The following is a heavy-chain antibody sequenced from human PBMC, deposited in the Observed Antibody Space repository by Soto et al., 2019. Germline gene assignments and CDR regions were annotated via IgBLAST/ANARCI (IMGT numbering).Heavy chain of an antibody. CDR1: GFTFTSSA. D-gene: IGHD2-15*01. CDR3: AAVPDIVVVVA. Sequence: QMQLVQSGPEVKKPGTSVKVSCKASGFTFTSSAVQWVRQARGQRREWIGWIVVGSGNTNYAQKFQERVTITRDMSTSTAYMELSSLRSEDTAVYYCAAVPDIVVVVAWGQGTLVTVSS. CDR2: IVVGSGNT. J-gene: IGHJ4*02. V-gene: IGHV1-58*01.